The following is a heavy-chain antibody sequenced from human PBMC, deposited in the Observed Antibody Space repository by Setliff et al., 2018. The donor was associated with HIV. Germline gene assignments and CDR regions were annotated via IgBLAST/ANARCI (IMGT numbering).Heavy chain of an antibody. Sequence: PSETLSLTCTVSGGSISRSSYYWGWIRQPPGKGLEWIASISYSGITYYNPSLKSRVTISVDTSKNQFSLKLSSVTAADTAVYYCARLGYCSSTSCYYYYYMDVWGRGTTVTVSS. J-gene: IGHJ6*03. CDR1: GGSISRSSYY. D-gene: IGHD2-2*01. CDR2: ISYSGIT. V-gene: IGHV4-39*07. CDR3: ARLGYCSSTSCYYYYYMDV.